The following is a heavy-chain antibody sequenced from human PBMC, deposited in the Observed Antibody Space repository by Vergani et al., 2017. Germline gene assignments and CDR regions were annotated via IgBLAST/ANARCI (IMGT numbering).Heavy chain of an antibody. CDR2: IYWNDDQ. J-gene: IGHJ6*03. V-gene: IGHV2-5*04. CDR3: VYRKAKCGTTWCCCPFYYYTDMDV. CDR1: GFSLNTRGVS. Sequence: QITLKESGPTLVKPTQTLTLTCTFSGFSLNTRGVSVAWIRQPPGKALDWPALIYWNDDQHYSPSLNNRVTITKDTSKSQVVLTMPNMDYVDTGTYYCVYRKAKCGTTWCCCPFYYYTDMDVWGKGTTVTVSS. D-gene: IGHD1-7*01.